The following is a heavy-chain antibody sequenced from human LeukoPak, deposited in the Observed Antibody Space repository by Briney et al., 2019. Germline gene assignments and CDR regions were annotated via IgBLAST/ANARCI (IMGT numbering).Heavy chain of an antibody. Sequence: GGSLRLSCAASGFTFNDYYINWVRQTPGKGLEWVANMMPDGSARSYVDSVKGRFTISRDSAENSIYLQMDSLRVEDTAVYYCVRSTTWYSGGYWGQGTLVTVSS. CDR2: MMPDGSAR. D-gene: IGHD2/OR15-2a*01. J-gene: IGHJ4*02. CDR3: VRSTTWYSGGY. CDR1: GFTFNDYY. V-gene: IGHV3-7*01.